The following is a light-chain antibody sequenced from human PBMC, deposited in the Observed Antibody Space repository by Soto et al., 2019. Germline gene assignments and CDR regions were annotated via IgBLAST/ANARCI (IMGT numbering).Light chain of an antibody. CDR1: QSISSE. CDR3: QQGNNWPLT. J-gene: IGKJ2*01. V-gene: IGKV3-15*01. Sequence: EIVMTQSPATLSVSPGESATLSCRASQSISSELAWYQQKPGQPPRLLIYGASTRATGVPARFTGSGSGSDFTLPISGLQSEDFAVYYCQQGNNWPLTFGRGPGWRS. CDR2: GAS.